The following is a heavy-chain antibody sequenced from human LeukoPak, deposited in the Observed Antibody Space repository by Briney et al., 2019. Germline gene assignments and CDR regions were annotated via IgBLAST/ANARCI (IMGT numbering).Heavy chain of an antibody. CDR2: IYYSGNT. CDR3: AIGGVRYCTSRNCQLDH. CDR1: GASVKSDY. D-gene: IGHD2-8*01. V-gene: IGHV4-59*02. J-gene: IGHJ4*02. Sequence: SETLSLTCSVSGASVKSDYWSWLREPPGKGLEGIGYIYYSGNTNYNPSLERRVIVSLDTSKTQFSLNLSSLTVADTAVYYCAIGGVRYCTSRNCQLDHAGQGSLVTVSS.